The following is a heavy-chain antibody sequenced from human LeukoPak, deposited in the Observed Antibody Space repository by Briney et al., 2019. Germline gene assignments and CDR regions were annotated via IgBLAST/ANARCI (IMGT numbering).Heavy chain of an antibody. D-gene: IGHD2-21*02. CDR2: IHGDGST. CDR1: GFTVSSRY. CDR3: ARGESSDCTCVDY. J-gene: IGHJ4*02. V-gene: IGHV3-53*01. Sequence: GGSLRLSCAASGFTVSSRYMSWVRQAPGKGLEWVSVIHGDGSTYYADSVKGRFTISRDNSKNTLYLQMNSLRAEDTAVYYCARGESSDCTCVDYWGQGTLVSVSS.